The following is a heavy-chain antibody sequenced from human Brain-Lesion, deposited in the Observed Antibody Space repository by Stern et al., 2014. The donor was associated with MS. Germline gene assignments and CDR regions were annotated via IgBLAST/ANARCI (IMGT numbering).Heavy chain of an antibody. J-gene: IGHJ4*02. Sequence: VQLVQSGAEVTKPGESLKISCKGSGYSFTSYWIGWVRQMPGKGLELLGIIYPGDSDTRYSPSFQGQVNISADKSISTAYLQWSSLKASETAMYYCARLFSGSYYYFDSWGQGTLVTVSS. D-gene: IGHD1-26*01. CDR2: IYPGDSDT. CDR3: ARLFSGSYYYFDS. V-gene: IGHV5-51*01. CDR1: GYSFTSYW.